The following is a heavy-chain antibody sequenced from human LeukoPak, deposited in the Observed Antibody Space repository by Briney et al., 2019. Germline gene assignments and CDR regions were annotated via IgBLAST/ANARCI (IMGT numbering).Heavy chain of an antibody. Sequence: PSETLSLTCAVSGGSISSSNWWSWVRQPPGKGLEWIGEIYHSGSTNYNPSLKSRVTISVDTSKNQFSLKLSSVTAADTAVYYCARAYYYDSSGYWLHDAFDIWGQGTMVTVSS. CDR1: GGSISSSNW. J-gene: IGHJ3*02. D-gene: IGHD3-22*01. V-gene: IGHV4-4*02. CDR2: IYHSGST. CDR3: ARAYYYDSSGYWLHDAFDI.